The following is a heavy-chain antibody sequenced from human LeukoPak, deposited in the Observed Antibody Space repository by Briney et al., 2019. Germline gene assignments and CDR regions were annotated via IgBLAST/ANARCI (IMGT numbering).Heavy chain of an antibody. CDR3: ARSGIGGWIDH. J-gene: IGHJ4*02. CDR1: GDSVSSNSAA. D-gene: IGHD6-19*01. Sequence: SQILSLTCAISGDSVSSNSAAWNWNRQSPSRGLEWLGRTYYRSKWYNGYAVFVKSRISVNPDTSKNQFSLQLNSVTPEDTAVYYCARSGIGGWIDHWGQGTLVTVSS. V-gene: IGHV6-1*01. CDR2: TYYRSKWYN.